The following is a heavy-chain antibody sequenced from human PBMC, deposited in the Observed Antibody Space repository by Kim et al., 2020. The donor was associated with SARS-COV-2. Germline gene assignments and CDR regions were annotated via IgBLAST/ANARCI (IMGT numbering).Heavy chain of an antibody. CDR3: AKGSAYSGYAFDI. J-gene: IGHJ3*02. D-gene: IGHD3-3*01. CDR2: TYYRSKWDN. CDR1: VDSVSSNAAA. Sequence: SQTLSLTCAISVDSVSSNAAAWNWIRQSPSRGLEWLGRTYYRSKWDNEYAISVKSRITINPDTSENQFSLQLNSVTPEDTAVYYCAKGSAYSGYAFDIWGQGTMVTVSS. V-gene: IGHV6-1*01.